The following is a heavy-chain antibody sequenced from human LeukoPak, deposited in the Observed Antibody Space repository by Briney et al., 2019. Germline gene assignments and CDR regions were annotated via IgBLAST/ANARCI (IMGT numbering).Heavy chain of an antibody. CDR3: ARGRPITIFGVVILNWFDP. V-gene: IGHV1-18*01. CDR1: GYRFTSSG. CDR2: ISGYNGET. D-gene: IGHD3-3*01. J-gene: IGHJ5*02. Sequence: ASVKVSCKASGYRFTSSGISWVRQAPGQGLGWMGWISGYNGETNYVQRFLGRVTMTTDTSTSTAYMELRSLRSDDTAVYYCARGRPITIFGVVILNWFDPWGQGTLVTVSS.